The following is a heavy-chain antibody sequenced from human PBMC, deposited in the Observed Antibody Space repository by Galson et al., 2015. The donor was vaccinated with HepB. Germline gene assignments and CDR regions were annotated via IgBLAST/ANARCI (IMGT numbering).Heavy chain of an antibody. CDR3: ARGRKVRFFDWFLQDDWYFDL. CDR1: GFTFSNYR. CDR2: ISSTNSYI. J-gene: IGHJ2*01. Sequence: SLRLSCAASGFTFSNYRMNWVRQAPGKGLEWVSSISSTNSYIYYADSVKGRFTISRDNSKNTLYLQMSSLGPEDTAVYFCARGRKVRFFDWFLQDDWYFDLWGRGTLVIVSS. V-gene: IGHV3-21*01. D-gene: IGHD3-9*01.